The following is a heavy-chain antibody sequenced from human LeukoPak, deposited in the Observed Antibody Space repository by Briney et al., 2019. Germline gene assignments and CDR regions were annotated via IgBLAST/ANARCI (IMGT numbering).Heavy chain of an antibody. CDR2: ISAYNGNT. Sequence: ASVKVSCKASGYTFTSYGISWVRQAPGQGLEGMGWISAYNGNTNYEQKLQGRVTMTTDPSTRTAYIKLRSRRSDDTAVYYCARDAVRFGAGTHFDYWGQGTLVTVSS. CDR1: GYTFTSYG. J-gene: IGHJ4*02. V-gene: IGHV1-18*01. CDR3: ARDAVRFGAGTHFDY. D-gene: IGHD3-3*01.